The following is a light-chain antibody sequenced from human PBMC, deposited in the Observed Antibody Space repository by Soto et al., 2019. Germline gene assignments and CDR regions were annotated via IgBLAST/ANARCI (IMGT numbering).Light chain of an antibody. CDR1: ESIARH. CDR3: QQSYSTLSIT. V-gene: IGKV1-39*01. J-gene: IGKJ5*01. Sequence: DIQMTQSPSSLSASVGDRVTITFRASESIARHLNWYQQKPGKAPKLLIYAASSLQNGVPSRFRGGGSEKDFTLTISNLQPEDFATYYCQQSYSTLSITFGQGTRLEIK. CDR2: AAS.